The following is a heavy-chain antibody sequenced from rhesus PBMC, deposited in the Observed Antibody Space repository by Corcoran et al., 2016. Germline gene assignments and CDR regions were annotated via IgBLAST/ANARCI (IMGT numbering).Heavy chain of an antibody. CDR1: GPSISNYW. Sequence: QVKLQESGPGLVTPSETLSLTCTVSGPSISNYWWTWIRRPPGKGLEWIGEINGNSGSTYYNPSLKSRVTISKDASKNQFSLKLSSVTAADTAVYYCARDLAYYFSGRYDFDYWGQGVLVTVSA. V-gene: IGHV4-80*01. J-gene: IGHJ4*01. CDR2: INGNSGST. D-gene: IGHD3-16*01. CDR3: ARDLAYYFSGRYDFDY.